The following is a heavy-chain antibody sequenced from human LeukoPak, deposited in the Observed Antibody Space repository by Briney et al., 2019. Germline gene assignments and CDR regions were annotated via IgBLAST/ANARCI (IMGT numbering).Heavy chain of an antibody. V-gene: IGHV4-38-2*01. Sequence: PSETLSLTCAVYGYSISSGYYWGWIRQPPGKGLEWIGSIYHSGSTYYNPSLKSRVTISVDTSKNQFSLKLSSVTAADTAVYYCARHGYYYYYMDVWGKGTTVTVSS. CDR3: ARHGYYYYYMDV. J-gene: IGHJ6*03. CDR2: IYHSGST. CDR1: GYSISSGYY.